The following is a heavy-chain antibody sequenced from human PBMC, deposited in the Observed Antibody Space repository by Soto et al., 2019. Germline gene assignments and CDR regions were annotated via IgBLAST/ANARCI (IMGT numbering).Heavy chain of an antibody. CDR3: ARGRVGATNWNWFDP. CDR2: INHSGST. CDR1: GGSFSGNY. Sequence: SETLSLPCAVFGGSFSGNYWSWLRQPPGKGLEWIGEINHSGSTIYNPSLKSRVTISVDTSKNQLSLQLSSVTAADTAVYYCARGRVGATNWNWFDPWGQGTLVTVSS. J-gene: IGHJ5*02. D-gene: IGHD1-26*01. V-gene: IGHV4-34*01.